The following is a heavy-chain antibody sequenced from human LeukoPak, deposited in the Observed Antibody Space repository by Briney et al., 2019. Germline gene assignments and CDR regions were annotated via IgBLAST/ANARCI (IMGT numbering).Heavy chain of an antibody. CDR3: ARDGPYSSSSDY. V-gene: IGHV1-69*04. J-gene: IGHJ4*02. CDR2: IIPILGIA. D-gene: IGHD6-13*01. CDR1: GYSFTSYW. Sequence: KISCKGSGYSFTSYWIGWVRQAPGQGLEWMGRIIPILGIANYAQKFQGRVTITADKSTSTAYMELSSLRSEDTAVYYCARDGPYSSSSDYWGQGTLVTVSS.